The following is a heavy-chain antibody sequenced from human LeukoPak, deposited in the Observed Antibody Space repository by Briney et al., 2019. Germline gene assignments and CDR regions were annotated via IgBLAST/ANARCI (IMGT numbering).Heavy chain of an antibody. V-gene: IGHV3-74*01. CDR1: GFTFSSYW. J-gene: IGHJ6*02. Sequence: PGGSLRLSCAASGFTFSSYWMHWVRQAPGKVLVWVSRINSDGSSTSYADSVKGRFTISRDNAKNTLYLQMNSLRAEDTAVYYCARDSAVAYYYGMDVWGQGTTVTVSS. CDR2: INSDGSST. D-gene: IGHD6-19*01. CDR3: ARDSAVAYYYGMDV.